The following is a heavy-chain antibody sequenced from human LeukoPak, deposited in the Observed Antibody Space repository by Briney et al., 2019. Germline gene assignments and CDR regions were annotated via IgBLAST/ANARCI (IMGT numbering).Heavy chain of an antibody. V-gene: IGHV4-59*01. D-gene: IGHD4-23*01. CDR2: THYSGST. Sequence: SETLSLTCTVSGDSMRNNYWTWIRQPPGKGLERIGYTHYSGSTKYSASLKSRVTISVDTSKSQFSLALTSVTAADTAVYYCARFSYGGNAYSSFYSMDVWGKGTTVTVSS. J-gene: IGHJ6*03. CDR1: GDSMRNNY. CDR3: ARFSYGGNAYSSFYSMDV.